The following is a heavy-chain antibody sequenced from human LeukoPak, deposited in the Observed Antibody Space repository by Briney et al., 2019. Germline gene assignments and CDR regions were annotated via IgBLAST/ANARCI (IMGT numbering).Heavy chain of an antibody. CDR2: IYYTGST. D-gene: IGHD3-22*01. CDR1: GGSISSSTYY. Sequence: SETLSLTCTVSGGSISSSTYYWGWIRQPPGKGLEWIGYIYYTGSTTYNPSLKSRLTISIDTSKNQFSLNLISLTAADTAVYYCARGRGDSRGTSFDSWGQGTLVTVSS. CDR3: ARGRGDSRGTSFDS. J-gene: IGHJ4*02. V-gene: IGHV4-61*05.